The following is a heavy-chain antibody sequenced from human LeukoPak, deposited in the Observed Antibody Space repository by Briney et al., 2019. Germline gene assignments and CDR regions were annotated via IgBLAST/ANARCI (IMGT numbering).Heavy chain of an antibody. Sequence: SETLSLTCTVSGGSISSYYWGWMRQPPGKGLEWIGYIYYSGSTNYNPSLKSRVTISVDTSKNQFSLKLSSVTAADTAVYYCARDNRPGGGPTFDYWGQGTLVTVSS. V-gene: IGHV4-59*01. D-gene: IGHD2-15*01. CDR3: ARDNRPGGGPTFDY. CDR2: IYYSGST. J-gene: IGHJ4*02. CDR1: GGSISSYY.